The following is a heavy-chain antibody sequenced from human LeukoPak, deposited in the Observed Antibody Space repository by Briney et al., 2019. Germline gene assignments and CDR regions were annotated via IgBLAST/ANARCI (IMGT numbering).Heavy chain of an antibody. D-gene: IGHD4-17*01. CDR2: ISAYNGNT. Sequence: MGWISAYNGNTNYAQKFQGRVTMTRNTSISTAYMELSSLRSEDTAVYYCASNGRLRSFDYWGQGTLVTVSS. CDR3: ASNGRLRSFDY. V-gene: IGHV1-8*01. J-gene: IGHJ4*02.